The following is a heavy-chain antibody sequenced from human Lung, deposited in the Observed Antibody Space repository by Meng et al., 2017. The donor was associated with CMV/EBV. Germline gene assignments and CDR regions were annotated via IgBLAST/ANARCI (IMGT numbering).Heavy chain of an antibody. CDR2: VYYTGDT. Sequence: SETLSLXFTISGGSISSSSYYWSWIRQPPEKGLEWIGSVYYTGDTYYSPSLKSRVTISIDTSKNQFSLKVNSVTDAGTAVYYCVRETGGSSSTWWGQGKLVXVSS. CDR1: GGSISSSSYY. CDR3: VRETGGSSSTW. J-gene: IGHJ4*02. D-gene: IGHD1-26*01. V-gene: IGHV4-39*07.